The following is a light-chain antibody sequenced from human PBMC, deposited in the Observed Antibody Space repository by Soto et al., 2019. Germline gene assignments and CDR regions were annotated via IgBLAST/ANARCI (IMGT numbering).Light chain of an antibody. CDR1: QNINIY. J-gene: IGKJ2*01. V-gene: IGKV1-9*01. CDR2: DES. CDR3: QQYNSFPYT. Sequence: DIQMTQSPSSLSASVGDRVTISCRASQNINIYLSWYQQKPGKVPKLLIYDESTLQSGVPSRFRGSGSGTEFTLTISSLQPDDFATYYCQQYNSFPYTFGQGTKLEIK.